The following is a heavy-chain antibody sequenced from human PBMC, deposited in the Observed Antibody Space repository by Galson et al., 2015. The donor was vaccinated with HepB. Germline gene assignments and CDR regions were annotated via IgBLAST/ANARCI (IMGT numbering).Heavy chain of an antibody. Sequence: SVTVSCKASGSTFTGYYMHWVRQAPGQGLEWMGWINPNSGGTNYAQKFQGRVTMTRDTSISTAYMELSRLRSDDTAVYYCARVISELSWFDPWGQGTLVTVSS. D-gene: IGHD3/OR15-3a*01. CDR1: GSTFTGYY. CDR2: INPNSGGT. V-gene: IGHV1-2*02. CDR3: ARVISELSWFDP. J-gene: IGHJ5*02.